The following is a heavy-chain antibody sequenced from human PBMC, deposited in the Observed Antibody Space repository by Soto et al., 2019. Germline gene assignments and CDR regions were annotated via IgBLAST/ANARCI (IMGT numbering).Heavy chain of an antibody. J-gene: IGHJ3*02. CDR1: GGTFSSYA. V-gene: IGHV1-69*11. Sequence: QVQLVQSGAEVKKPGSSVKVSCKASGGTFSSYAISWVRQAPGQGLEWMGGIIPILGTANYAQKVQGRVTITADESTSPASMEVSSVRSEDTAVKSCLWRGDAFHIWGRGTMVTVSS. CDR2: IIPILGTA. D-gene: IGHD3-10*01. CDR3: LWRGDAFHI.